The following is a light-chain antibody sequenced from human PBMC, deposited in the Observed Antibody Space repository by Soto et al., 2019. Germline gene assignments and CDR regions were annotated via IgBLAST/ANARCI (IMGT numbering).Light chain of an antibody. Sequence: EIVMTQSPATLSVSPGERATLSCRASQSVSSNLAWSQQKPGQAHRLLIYGASTRATGIPARYRGSGSGKEFTLTINRLQSEDFAVYYCQQYNNWEKTFGQGTKVEIK. CDR3: QQYNNWEKT. CDR1: QSVSSN. J-gene: IGKJ1*01. V-gene: IGKV3-15*01. CDR2: GAS.